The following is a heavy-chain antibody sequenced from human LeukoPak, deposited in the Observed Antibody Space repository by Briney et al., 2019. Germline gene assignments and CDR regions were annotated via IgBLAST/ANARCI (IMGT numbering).Heavy chain of an antibody. D-gene: IGHD5-18*01. CDR2: ISAYNGNT. Sequence: SSVTVSCKASGYTFNIYGISWVRQAPGQGLEWMGWISAYNGNTQNAQKFQGRVTMTADTSTSTAYMELRSLRSDDTAVYYCARAGYSYGYIGYFDYWGQGTLVTVSS. V-gene: IGHV1-18*01. CDR3: ARAGYSYGYIGYFDY. CDR1: GYTFNIYG. J-gene: IGHJ4*02.